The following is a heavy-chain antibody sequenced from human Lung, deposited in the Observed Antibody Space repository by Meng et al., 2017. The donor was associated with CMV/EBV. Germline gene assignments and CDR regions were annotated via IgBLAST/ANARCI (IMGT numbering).Heavy chain of an antibody. V-gene: IGHV3-23*01. J-gene: IGHJ4*02. CDR2: IGAAAGST. D-gene: IGHD2-21*01. Sequence: CGLAFSSYGMSWVRQAPGRGLEWVSRIGAAAGSTYYSDSVKGRFTSARDNAKNTLYLQMNSLRAEDTAVYYCAKYSAVGERLYYFDYWGQGTLVTVSS. CDR3: AKYSAVGERLYYFDY. CDR1: GLAFSSYG.